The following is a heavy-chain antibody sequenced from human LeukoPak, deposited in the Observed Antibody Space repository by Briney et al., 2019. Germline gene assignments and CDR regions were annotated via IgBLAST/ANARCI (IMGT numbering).Heavy chain of an antibody. J-gene: IGHJ4*02. CDR3: ARWGWFGELSAFDS. CDR1: GYIFSRYE. CDR2: MNPNSGDT. D-gene: IGHD3-10*01. V-gene: IGHV1-8*01. Sequence: ASVKVSCKASGYIFSRYEITWVRQATGQGLESMGWMNPNSGDTSSAQKFQGRITMTSNTSISTAFLELSSLRSDDTAVYYCARWGWFGELSAFDSWGQGTLVTVSS.